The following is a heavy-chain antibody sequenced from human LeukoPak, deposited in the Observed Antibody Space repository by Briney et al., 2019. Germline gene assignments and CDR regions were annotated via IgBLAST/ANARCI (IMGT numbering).Heavy chain of an antibody. CDR1: GYTLNTYG. D-gene: IGHD5-12*01. Sequence: GASVKVSCKASGYTLNTYGISWVRQAPGQGLEWMGWISPYNGNTNYAQKFQGRVNMATDTSTNTTYMELRSLRSDDTAVYYCARSVATWDLGWFDPWGQGTLVTVSS. CDR2: ISPYNGNT. J-gene: IGHJ5*02. V-gene: IGHV1-18*01. CDR3: ARSVATWDLGWFDP.